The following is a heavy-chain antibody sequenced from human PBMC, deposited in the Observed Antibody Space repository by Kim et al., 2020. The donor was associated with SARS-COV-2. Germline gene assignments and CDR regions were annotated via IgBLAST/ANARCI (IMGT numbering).Heavy chain of an antibody. CDR2: T. CDR3: AKFDYWRGMDV. Sequence: TNYAQKCQGRVTISADETTSTAYMEMSSLESEDTGVYYCAKFDYWRGMDVWGQGTKVIVSS. D-gene: IGHD3-9*01. V-gene: IGHV1-69*01. J-gene: IGHJ6*02.